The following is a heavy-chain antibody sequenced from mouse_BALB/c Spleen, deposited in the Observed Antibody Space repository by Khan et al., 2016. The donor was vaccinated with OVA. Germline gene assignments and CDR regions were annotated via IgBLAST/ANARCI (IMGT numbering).Heavy chain of an antibody. V-gene: IGHV1-54*01. CDR2: INPGSGGT. Sequence: QVQLQQSGAELVRPGTSVKVSCKASGYAFTNYLIEWVKQRPGQGLEWIGVINPGSGGTNYNEKFKGKATLTADKSSSTAYMQLSSLTSDDSAVYFCARRDYAMDYWGQVTSVTVSS. CDR1: GYAFTNYL. CDR3: ARRDYAMDY. J-gene: IGHJ4*01.